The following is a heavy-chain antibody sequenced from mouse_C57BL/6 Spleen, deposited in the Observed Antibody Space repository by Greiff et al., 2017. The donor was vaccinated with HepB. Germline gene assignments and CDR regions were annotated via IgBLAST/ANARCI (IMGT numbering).Heavy chain of an antibody. CDR1: GYTFTSYW. CDR3: ARASTRAMDY. J-gene: IGHJ4*01. D-gene: IGHD6-1*01. CDR2: IHPNSGST. V-gene: IGHV1-64*01. Sequence: VKLQQPGAELVKPGASVKLSCKASGYTFTSYWMHWVKQRPGQGLEWIGMIHPNSGSTNYNEKFKSKATLTVDKSSSTAYMQLSSLTSEDSAVYYCARASTRAMDYWGQGTSVTVSS.